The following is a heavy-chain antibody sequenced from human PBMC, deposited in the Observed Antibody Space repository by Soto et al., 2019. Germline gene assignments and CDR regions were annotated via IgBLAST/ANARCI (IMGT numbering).Heavy chain of an antibody. CDR3: AAEGLGYCSSTSCYRNYYYGMDV. V-gene: IGHV1-58*02. D-gene: IGHD2-2*02. CDR2: IVVGSGNT. CDR1: GFTFTSSA. J-gene: IGHJ6*02. Sequence: SVKVSCKASGFTFTSSAMQWVRQARGQRLEWIGWIVVGSGNTNYAQKFQERVTITRDMSTSTAYMELSSLRSEDTAVYYCAAEGLGYCSSTSCYRNYYYGMDVWGQGTTVTVSS.